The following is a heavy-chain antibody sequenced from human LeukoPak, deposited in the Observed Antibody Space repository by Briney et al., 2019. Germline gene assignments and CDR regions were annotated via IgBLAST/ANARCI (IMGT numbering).Heavy chain of an antibody. D-gene: IGHD6-13*01. CDR2: IYTSGST. CDR1: GGSISSYY. V-gene: IGHV4-4*07. Sequence: PSETLSLTCTVSGGSISSYYWSWIRQPAGKGLEWIGRIYTSGSTNYNPSLKSRVTMSVDTSKNQFSLKLSSVTAADTAVYYCARYGAAATRDPYYYYYMDVWGKGTTVTVSS. J-gene: IGHJ6*03. CDR3: ARYGAAATRDPYYYYYMDV.